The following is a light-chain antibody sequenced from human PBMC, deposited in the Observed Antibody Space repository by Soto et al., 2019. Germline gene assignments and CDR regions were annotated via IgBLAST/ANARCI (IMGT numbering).Light chain of an antibody. CDR1: QSISSW. CDR2: DAS. Sequence: DIQMTQSPSTLSASVGDRVTITCRASQSISSWLAWYQQKPGKAPKLLIYDASSLESGVPSRFSGSGSGTEFTLTISSLQPDDFATYYCHQYNSYSFVAFGQGTKLEIK. J-gene: IGKJ2*01. V-gene: IGKV1-5*01. CDR3: HQYNSYSFVA.